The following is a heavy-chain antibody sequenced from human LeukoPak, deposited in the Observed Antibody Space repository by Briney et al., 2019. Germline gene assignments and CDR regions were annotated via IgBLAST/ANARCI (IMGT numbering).Heavy chain of an antibody. D-gene: IGHD3-10*01. Sequence: GGSLRLSCAASGFTFSSYWMSWVRQAPGKGLEWVANIKQDGSEKYYVDSVKGRFTISRDNAKNSLYLQMNSLRAEDTAVYYCARDPLLWFGELLYDYWGQGNLVTVSS. CDR2: IKQDGSEK. V-gene: IGHV3-7*01. J-gene: IGHJ4*02. CDR3: ARDPLLWFGELLYDY. CDR1: GFTFSSYW.